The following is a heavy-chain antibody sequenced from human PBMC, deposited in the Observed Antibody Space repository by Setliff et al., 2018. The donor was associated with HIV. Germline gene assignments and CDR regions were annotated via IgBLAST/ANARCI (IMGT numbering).Heavy chain of an antibody. CDR1: GGSISSYY. D-gene: IGHD4-17*01. J-gene: IGHJ6*02. CDR2: IYYSGST. CDR3: ARVHSTVTSGKIHHHGLDV. V-gene: IGHV4-59*12. Sequence: SETLSLTCTVSGGSISSYYWSWIRQPPGKGLEWIGYIYYSGSTNYKPSLKSRLTISLDTSKNQFSLKLSSVTAADTAVYYCARVHSTVTSGKIHHHGLDVWGQGTTVTVSS.